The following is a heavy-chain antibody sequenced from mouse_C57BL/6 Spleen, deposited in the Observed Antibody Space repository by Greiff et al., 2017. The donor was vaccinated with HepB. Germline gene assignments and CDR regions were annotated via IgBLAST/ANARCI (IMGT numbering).Heavy chain of an antibody. J-gene: IGHJ4*01. CDR2: ITHSGET. Sequence: KLVESGPGLVKPSQSLFLTCSITGFPITSGYYWIWIRQSPGKPLEWMGYITHSGETFYNPSLQSPISITRETSKNQFFLQLNSVTTEDTAMYYCAGARSPLYAMDYWGQGTSVTVSS. V-gene: IGHV12-3*01. CDR1: GFPITSGYY. CDR3: AGARSPLYAMDY.